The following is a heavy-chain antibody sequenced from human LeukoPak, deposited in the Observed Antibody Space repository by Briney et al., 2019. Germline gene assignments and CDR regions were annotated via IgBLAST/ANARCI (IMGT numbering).Heavy chain of an antibody. V-gene: IGHV3-30*18. D-gene: IGHD2-2*02. Sequence: GGSLRLSCAASGFTFSSYGMQWVRQAPGKGLEWVAVISYDGSNKYYADSVKGRFTISRDNSKNTLYLQMNSLRAEDTAVYYCAKSTIVVVPAAIPILFDYWGQGTLVTVSS. CDR1: GFTFSSYG. CDR2: ISYDGSNK. CDR3: AKSTIVVVPAAIPILFDY. J-gene: IGHJ4*02.